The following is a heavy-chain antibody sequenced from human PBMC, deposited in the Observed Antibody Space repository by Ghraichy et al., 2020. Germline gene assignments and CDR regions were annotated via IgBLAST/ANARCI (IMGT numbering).Heavy chain of an antibody. CDR3: ASSAVTYYGTALDY. D-gene: IGHD1-26*01. Sequence: GGSLRLSCAASGFTFTDYWMHWVRQAPGKGLVWVSRIYIDESSATYADSVKGRFIISRDNAKNTVFLQMNSLRVDDTAVYYCASSAVTYYGTALDYWGQGNLVTVSS. CDR1: GFTFTDYW. J-gene: IGHJ4*02. CDR2: IYIDESSA. V-gene: IGHV3-74*01.